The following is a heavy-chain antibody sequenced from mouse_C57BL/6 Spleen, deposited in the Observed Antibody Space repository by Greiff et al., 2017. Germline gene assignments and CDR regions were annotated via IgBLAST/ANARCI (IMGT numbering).Heavy chain of an antibody. D-gene: IGHD1-1*01. J-gene: IGHJ4*01. V-gene: IGHV1-59*01. CDR3: RSITTVVATGYDAMDY. CDR2: IDPSDSYT. Sequence: QVQLQQPGPELVRPGTSVKLSCKASGYTFTSYWMHWVKQRPGQGLEWIGVIDPSDSYTNYNQKFKGKATLTVDTSSSTAYMQLSSLTSEDSAVYYCRSITTVVATGYDAMDYWGQGTSVTVPS. CDR1: GYTFTSYW.